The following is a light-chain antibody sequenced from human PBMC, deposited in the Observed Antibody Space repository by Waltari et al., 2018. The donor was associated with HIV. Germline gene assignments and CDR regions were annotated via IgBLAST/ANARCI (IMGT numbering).Light chain of an antibody. Sequence: DIQLTQSPSFLSASVGDRVTITCRASQGIRSYLAWYQQKPGKAPKFLIYAASTLQSGVPLRISGSGSGTEFTLTISSLQPEDSATYYCQQRDSYPLTFGPGTRV. CDR3: QQRDSYPLT. J-gene: IGKJ3*01. CDR1: QGIRSY. CDR2: AAS. V-gene: IGKV1-9*01.